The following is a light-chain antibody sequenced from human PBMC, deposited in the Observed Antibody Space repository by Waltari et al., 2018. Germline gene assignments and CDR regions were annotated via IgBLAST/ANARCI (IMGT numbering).Light chain of an antibody. J-gene: IGKJ3*01. V-gene: IGKV1-39*01. CDR1: QNIDGR. Sequence: DVQMTQSPSSLSASVGDTVTITCRTSQNIDGRLTWLQQKPGKAPELLIYGTSILRGGVPSRFSGTGSGTNFTLTIYNLQPADLAAYYCQQYYTFPRLSFGPGTTFDV. CDR3: QQYYTFPRLS. CDR2: GTS.